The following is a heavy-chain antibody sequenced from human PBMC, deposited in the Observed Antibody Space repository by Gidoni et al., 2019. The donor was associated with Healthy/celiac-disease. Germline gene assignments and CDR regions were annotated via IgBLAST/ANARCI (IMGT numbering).Heavy chain of an antibody. Sequence: QVQLVESGGGVFQPGRPLRLPCEASGSTCSSYGRHWVRQAPGKGLEWVSVIWYEGSNKYYADYVKGQFTISIDNSKNTLYLQMNSLRAEDTAVYYCASDYGDPASGFYWGQGTLVTVSS. D-gene: IGHD4-17*01. CDR3: ASDYGDPASGFY. V-gene: IGHV3-33*01. J-gene: IGHJ4*02. CDR1: GSTCSSYG. CDR2: IWYEGSNK.